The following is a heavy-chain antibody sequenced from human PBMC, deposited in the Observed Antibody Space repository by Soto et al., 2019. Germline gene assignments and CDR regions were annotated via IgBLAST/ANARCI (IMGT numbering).Heavy chain of an antibody. D-gene: IGHD6-13*01. CDR2: IIPIFGTA. V-gene: IGHV1-69*13. J-gene: IGHJ4*02. CDR1: GGTSSSYA. CDR3: ARDRTEAAAGYYY. Sequence: ASVKVSCKASGGTSSSYAISWVRQAPGQGLEWMGGIIPIFGTANYAQKFQGRVTITADESTSTAYMELSSLRSEDTAVYYCARDRTEAAAGYYYWGQGTLVTVSS.